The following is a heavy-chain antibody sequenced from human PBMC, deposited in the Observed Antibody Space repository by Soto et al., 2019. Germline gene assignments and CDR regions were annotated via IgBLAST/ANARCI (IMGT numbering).Heavy chain of an antibody. CDR3: ARQGKRITIFGVVTGGLDV. V-gene: IGHV4-39*01. J-gene: IGHJ6*02. CDR1: GGSISISTYF. Sequence: QLQLQESGPGLVKPSETLSLTCSVSGGSISISTYFWVWIRQPPGKGLEWIGSIHYSGTTYYSPSLKSRLTISDDTSQNQFSLNLTSVTAADTAVYYCARQGKRITIFGVVTGGLDVWGQGTTVTIS. CDR2: IHYSGTT. D-gene: IGHD3-3*01.